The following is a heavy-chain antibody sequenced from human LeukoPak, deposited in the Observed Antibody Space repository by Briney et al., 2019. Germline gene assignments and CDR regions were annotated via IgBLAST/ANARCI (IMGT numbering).Heavy chain of an antibody. CDR3: ATYTSRLHY. CDR1: SGSISYFY. CDR2: IHYTGST. Sequence: SETLSLTCTVSSGSISYFYWNWIRQPPGKGLEWIGYIHYTGSTNYNPSLKSRVTISVDTSKNQFSLKLSSVTAADTAVYYCATYTSRLHYWGQGTLVTLFS. V-gene: IGHV4-59*01. J-gene: IGHJ4*02. D-gene: IGHD3-16*01.